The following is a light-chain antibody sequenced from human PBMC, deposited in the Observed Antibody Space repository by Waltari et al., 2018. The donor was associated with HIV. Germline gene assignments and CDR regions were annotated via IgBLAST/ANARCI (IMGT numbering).Light chain of an antibody. CDR3: LQSSSLPYT. V-gene: IGKV6-21*02. J-gene: IGKJ2*01. CDR2: SAS. CDR1: QSIGSS. Sequence: EIVLTQSPDFQSVTPNEKVTITCRASQSIGSSLQWYQRKPDQSPKLLIKSASQSISGVPSRFSGSGSGTDFTLTIYTLEAEDVATYYCLQSSSLPYTFGRGTKLEIK.